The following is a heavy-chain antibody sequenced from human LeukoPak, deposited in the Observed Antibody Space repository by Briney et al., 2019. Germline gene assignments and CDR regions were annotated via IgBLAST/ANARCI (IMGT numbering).Heavy chain of an antibody. CDR2: VHFSGST. J-gene: IGHJ4*02. CDR3: TRGESSRDDRGAYLY. V-gene: IGHV4-4*07. CDR1: SAFATSYN. D-gene: IGHD3-22*01. Sequence: PSETLSLTYAVCSAFATSYNWAWLRQPAGKGLEWVGRVHFSGSTNYNPSLRSRVAISLDKSKNELSLTLKSVSAADTAVYYCTRGESSRDDRGAYLYCGRGVLVTVSS.